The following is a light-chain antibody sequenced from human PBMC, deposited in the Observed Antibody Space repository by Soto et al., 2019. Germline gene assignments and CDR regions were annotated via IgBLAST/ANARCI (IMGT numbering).Light chain of an antibody. CDR2: AAS. J-gene: IGKJ1*01. CDR1: QNISRY. CDR3: QQYGSSRT. Sequence: DIQMTQSSSSLSASVGDRVTLTCRASQNISRYLNWYQQKPGKAPKVLIYAASSLQSGVPSRFSGSGSGTDFTLTISRLEPEDFAVYYCQQYGSSRTFGQGTKVDIK. V-gene: IGKV1-39*01.